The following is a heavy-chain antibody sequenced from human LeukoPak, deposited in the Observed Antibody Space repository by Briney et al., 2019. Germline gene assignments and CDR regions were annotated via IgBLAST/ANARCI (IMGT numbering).Heavy chain of an antibody. Sequence: ASVKVSCKASGYTFTSYGISWVRQAPGQGLEWMGWISAYNGNTNYAQKLQGRVTMTRNTSISTAYMELSSLRSEDTAVYYCARGYYYGSGSYQGSRGFDYWGQGTLVTVSS. V-gene: IGHV1-18*01. D-gene: IGHD3-10*01. CDR3: ARGYYYGSGSYQGSRGFDY. CDR2: ISAYNGNT. CDR1: GYTFTSYG. J-gene: IGHJ4*02.